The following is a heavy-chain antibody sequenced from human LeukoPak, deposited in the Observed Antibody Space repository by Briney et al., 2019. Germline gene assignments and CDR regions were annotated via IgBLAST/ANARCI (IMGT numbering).Heavy chain of an antibody. CDR1: GFTVSSNY. V-gene: IGHV4-59*08. J-gene: IGHJ4*02. Sequence: GSLRLSCAASGFTVSSNYMSWIRQPPGKGLEWIGYIYDSGSTNYNPSLKSRVTISVDSSKNQFSLKLSSVTAADTAVYFCARHGGSYSFDYWGQGTLVTVSS. CDR2: IYDSGST. D-gene: IGHD3-10*01. CDR3: ARHGGSYSFDY.